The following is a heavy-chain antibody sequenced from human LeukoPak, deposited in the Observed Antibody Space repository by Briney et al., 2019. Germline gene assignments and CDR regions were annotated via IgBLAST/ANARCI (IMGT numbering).Heavy chain of an antibody. Sequence: GGSLRLSCAASGFTVSSNYMSWVRQAPGKGLEWVSVIYSGGSTYYADSVKGRFTISRDNSKNTLYLQMNSLRAEDTAVYYCARGIYGGNPLTIDHWGQGTLVTVSS. V-gene: IGHV3-53*01. D-gene: IGHD4-23*01. J-gene: IGHJ4*02. CDR1: GFTVSSNY. CDR3: ARGIYGGNPLTIDH. CDR2: IYSGGST.